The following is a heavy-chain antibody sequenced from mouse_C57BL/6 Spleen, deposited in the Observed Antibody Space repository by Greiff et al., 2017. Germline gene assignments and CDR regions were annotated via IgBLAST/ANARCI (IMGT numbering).Heavy chain of an antibody. J-gene: IGHJ2*01. Sequence: VQLQQSGPVLVKPGASVKMSCKASGYTFTDYYMNWVKQSHGKSLEWIGVINPYNGGTSYNQKFKGKATLTVDKSSSTAYMELNSLTSEDSAVYYCAGDYYGSPFDYWGQGTTLTVSS. CDR2: INPYNGGT. CDR3: AGDYYGSPFDY. D-gene: IGHD1-1*01. V-gene: IGHV1-19*01. CDR1: GYTFTDYY.